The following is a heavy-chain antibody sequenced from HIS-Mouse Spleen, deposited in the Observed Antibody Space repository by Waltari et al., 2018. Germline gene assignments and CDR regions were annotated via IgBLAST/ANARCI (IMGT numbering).Heavy chain of an antibody. D-gene: IGHD6-13*01. Sequence: QVQLQQSGPGLVKPSQTLSLTCAISGDSVSSNSAAWNWIRQSPSRGLEWLGRTYYRSKWYNDYAVSVKSRLSINPDTSRNQFSLQLNSVPPEDTAVYYCARSGFVAAAGTIDYWGQGTLVTVSS. V-gene: IGHV6-1*01. CDR3: ARSGFVAAAGTIDY. J-gene: IGHJ4*02. CDR2: TYYRSKWYN. CDR1: GDSVSSNSAA.